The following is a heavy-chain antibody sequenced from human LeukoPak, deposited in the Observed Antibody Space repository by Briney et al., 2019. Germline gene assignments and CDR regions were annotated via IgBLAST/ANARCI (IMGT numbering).Heavy chain of an antibody. Sequence: SVKLSCTVSGSTLTELSVHWVRQAPGKGLEWMGGFDPEDGETIYAQKFQGRVTMTEDTSTDTAYMELSSLRSEDTAVYYCALGIAVAGTPLDYWGQGTLVTVSS. CDR2: FDPEDGET. D-gene: IGHD6-19*01. J-gene: IGHJ4*02. V-gene: IGHV1-24*01. CDR3: ALGIAVAGTPLDY. CDR1: GSTLTELS.